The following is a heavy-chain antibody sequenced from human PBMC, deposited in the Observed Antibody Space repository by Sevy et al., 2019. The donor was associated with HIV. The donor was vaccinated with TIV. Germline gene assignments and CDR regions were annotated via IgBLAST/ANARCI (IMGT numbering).Heavy chain of an antibody. Sequence: GGSLRLSCVASGFTFSANWMNWVCQAPGKGLEWVANIKADGSDKHYVDSVEGRFTISRDNAKNLLFLQMNSLRVEDTAVYYCAHETFGRFESWGQGTLVTVSS. J-gene: IGHJ4*02. CDR3: AHETFGRFES. CDR1: GFTFSANW. D-gene: IGHD3-16*01. CDR2: IKADGSDK. V-gene: IGHV3-7*01.